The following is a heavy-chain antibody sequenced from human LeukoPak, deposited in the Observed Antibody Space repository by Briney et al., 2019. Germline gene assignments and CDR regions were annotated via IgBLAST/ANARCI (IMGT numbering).Heavy chain of an antibody. Sequence: GGSLRLSCAASGFTFSSYAMHWVRQAPGKGLEWVAVISYDGSNKYYADSVKGRFTISRDNSKNTLYLQMNSLRAEDTAVYYCAKVTGYRSYYYYYGMDVWGQGTTVTVSS. CDR2: ISYDGSNK. CDR1: GFTFSSYA. CDR3: AKVTGYRSYYYYYGMDV. D-gene: IGHD3-9*01. J-gene: IGHJ6*02. V-gene: IGHV3-30*04.